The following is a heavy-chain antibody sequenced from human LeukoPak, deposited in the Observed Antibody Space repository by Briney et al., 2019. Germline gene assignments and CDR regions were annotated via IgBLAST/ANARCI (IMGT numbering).Heavy chain of an antibody. CDR2: INHSGST. CDR3: ARAPVISWYTHRLDYYYGMDV. V-gene: IGHV4-34*01. D-gene: IGHD6-13*01. CDR1: GGSFSGYY. Sequence: KASETLSLTCAVYGGSFSGYYWSWIRQPPGKGLEWIGEINHSGSTNYNPSLKSRVTISVDTSKNQFSLKLNSVTAADTAVYYCARAPVISWYTHRLDYYYGMDVWGQGTTVTVSS. J-gene: IGHJ6*02.